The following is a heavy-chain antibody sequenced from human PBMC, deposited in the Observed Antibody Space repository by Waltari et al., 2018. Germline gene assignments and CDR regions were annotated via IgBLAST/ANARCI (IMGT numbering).Heavy chain of an antibody. CDR3: ARDMVRGVIFLDAFDI. J-gene: IGHJ3*02. D-gene: IGHD3-10*01. CDR1: GFTFSSYW. Sequence: EVQLVESGGGLVQPGGSLRLSCAASGFTFSSYWRSWVRQAPGKGLEGVANIKQDGSEKYYVDSVKGRFTISRDNAKNSLYLQMNSLRAEDTAVYYCARDMVRGVIFLDAFDIWGQGTMVTVSS. V-gene: IGHV3-7*01. CDR2: IKQDGSEK.